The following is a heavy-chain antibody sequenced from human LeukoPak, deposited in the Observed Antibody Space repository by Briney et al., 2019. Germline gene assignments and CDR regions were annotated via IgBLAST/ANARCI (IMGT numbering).Heavy chain of an antibody. Sequence: GGSLRLSCAASGFTFSSYGMHWVRQAPGKGLEWVAVISYDGSNKYYADSVKGRFTISRDNSKNTLYLQMNSLRAEDTAVYYCAKDPSHYDSSGYYYWAFDIWGQGTMVTVSS. CDR1: GFTFSSYG. CDR3: AKDPSHYDSSGYYYWAFDI. CDR2: ISYDGSNK. V-gene: IGHV3-30*18. D-gene: IGHD3-22*01. J-gene: IGHJ3*02.